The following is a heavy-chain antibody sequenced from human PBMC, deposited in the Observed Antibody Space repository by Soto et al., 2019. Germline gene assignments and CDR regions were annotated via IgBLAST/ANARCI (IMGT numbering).Heavy chain of an antibody. CDR2: IKSKSDGGTI. V-gene: IGHV3-15*07. Sequence: EVQLVESGGDLVQPGGSLRVSCEGSGLSFNYAWMNWVRQAPGQGLEWVGRIKSKSDGGTIDYAAPLEGRCIISRDDSKSTVYLKMSSLTTEETAVYYCTTEYYFGLEVWGQGTTVTVSS. J-gene: IGHJ6*02. CDR3: TTEYYFGLEV. CDR1: GLSFNYAW.